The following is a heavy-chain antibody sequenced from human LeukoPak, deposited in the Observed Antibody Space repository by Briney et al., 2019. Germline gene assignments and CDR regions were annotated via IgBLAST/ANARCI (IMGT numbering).Heavy chain of an antibody. V-gene: IGHV3-30*03. Sequence: PGGSLRLSCAASGFAFSSYGMHWVRQAPGKGLEWVAVISYDGSDKYYAESVKGRFTISRDNSKNTLYLQMNSLRAEDTAVYYCARDGITMDRGVIIIPLGFDYWGQGTLVTVSS. CDR2: ISYDGSDK. CDR1: GFAFSSYG. D-gene: IGHD3-10*01. CDR3: ARDGITMDRGVIIIPLGFDY. J-gene: IGHJ4*02.